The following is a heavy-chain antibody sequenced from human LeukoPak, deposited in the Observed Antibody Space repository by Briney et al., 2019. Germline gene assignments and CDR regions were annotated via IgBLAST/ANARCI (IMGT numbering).Heavy chain of an antibody. CDR3: ARYYDSTAYSLDY. D-gene: IGHD3-22*01. CDR2: IKQDGSQK. Sequence: QPGGSLRLSCAASGFTFSSYWMTWVRQAPGKGLEWVANIKQDGSQKFYLDSVKGRFTISRDNAKESLFLQMNSLRAEDTAVYYCARYYDSTAYSLDYWGQGTLVTVSS. V-gene: IGHV3-7*01. J-gene: IGHJ4*02. CDR1: GFTFSSYW.